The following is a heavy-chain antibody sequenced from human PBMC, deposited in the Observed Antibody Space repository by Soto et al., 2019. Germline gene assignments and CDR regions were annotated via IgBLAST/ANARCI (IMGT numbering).Heavy chain of an antibody. Sequence: QVQLQESGPGLVKPSQTLSLTCTVSGGSISRGGYYWSWIRQHPGKGLEWIGYIYYSGSTYYNPSLKSRVTISVDTSKNQFSLKLSSVTAANTAVYYCARALVSGTKTGADDYWGQGTLVTVSS. J-gene: IGHJ4*02. D-gene: IGHD7-27*01. CDR1: GGSISRGGYY. CDR2: IYYSGST. CDR3: ARALVSGTKTGADDY. V-gene: IGHV4-31*03.